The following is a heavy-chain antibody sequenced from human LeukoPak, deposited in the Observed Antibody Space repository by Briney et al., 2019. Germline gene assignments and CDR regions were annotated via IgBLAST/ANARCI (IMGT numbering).Heavy chain of an antibody. Sequence: GGSLRLSCAASGFTFSSYSMNWVRQAPGKGLEWVSSISSSSSYIYYADSVKGRFTISRDNAKNSLYLQMNSLRAEDTAVYYCARVGSSGWYYFDYWGQGTLVTVPS. CDR1: GFTFSSYS. CDR3: ARVGSSGWYYFDY. CDR2: ISSSSSYI. V-gene: IGHV3-21*01. D-gene: IGHD6-19*01. J-gene: IGHJ4*02.